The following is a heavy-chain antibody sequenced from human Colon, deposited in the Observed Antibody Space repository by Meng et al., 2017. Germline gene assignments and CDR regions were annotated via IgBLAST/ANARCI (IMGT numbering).Heavy chain of an antibody. Sequence: GQFVASGAEVKEPGASVTSPCKTSGFTFTGYTLHWVRQAPGQSLEWMGWINAADGSTKYSQKFLDRVTITRDTSASTVYMELSSLTSEDTAVYYCARGAITRTATALGWWGQGTLVTVSS. V-gene: IGHV1-3*01. D-gene: IGHD6-19*01. CDR2: INAADGST. CDR3: ARGAITRTATALGW. J-gene: IGHJ4*02. CDR1: GFTFTGYT.